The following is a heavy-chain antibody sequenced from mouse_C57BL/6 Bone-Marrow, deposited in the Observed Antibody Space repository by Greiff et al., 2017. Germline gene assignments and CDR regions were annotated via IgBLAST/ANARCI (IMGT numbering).Heavy chain of an antibody. J-gene: IGHJ4*01. Sequence: LQESGAELVRPGTSVKVSCKASGYAFTNYLIEWVKQRPGQGPEWIGVINPGSGGTNYNEKFKGKATLTADKSSSTAYMQLSSLTSEDSAVYFCARSYYYYAMDYWGQGTSVTVSS. CDR3: ARSYYYYAMDY. V-gene: IGHV1-54*01. CDR1: GYAFTNYL. D-gene: IGHD1-1*01. CDR2: INPGSGGT.